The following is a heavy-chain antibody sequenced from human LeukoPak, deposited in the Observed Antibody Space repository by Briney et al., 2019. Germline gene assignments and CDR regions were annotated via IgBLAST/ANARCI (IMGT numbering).Heavy chain of an antibody. J-gene: IGHJ4*02. CDR1: GLTVSTNY. CDR3: ARDGEPFWSGYYSFDY. Sequence: GSLRLSCAASGLTVSTNYMRWIRQAPRKGLEWFSLIYAGGGTAYADSVKGRFTISRDNSKNTLYLQMNYVRAEDTAVYYCARDGEPFWSGYYSFDYWGQGALVTVSS. D-gene: IGHD3-3*02. CDR2: IYAGGGT. V-gene: IGHV3-53*01.